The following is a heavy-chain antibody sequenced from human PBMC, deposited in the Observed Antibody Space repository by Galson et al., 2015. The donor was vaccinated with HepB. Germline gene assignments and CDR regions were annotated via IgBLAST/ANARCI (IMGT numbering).Heavy chain of an antibody. D-gene: IGHD3-10*01. CDR3: AREGALYYYGSGSYYNDYYFDY. CDR2: ISYDGSNK. V-gene: IGHV3-30*04. Sequence: SLRLSCAASGFTFSSYAMHWVRQAPGKGLEWVAVISYDGSNKYYADSVKGRFTISRDNSKNTLYLQMNSLRAEDTAVYYCAREGALYYYGSGSYYNDYYFDYWGQGTLVTVSS. CDR1: GFTFSSYA. J-gene: IGHJ4*02.